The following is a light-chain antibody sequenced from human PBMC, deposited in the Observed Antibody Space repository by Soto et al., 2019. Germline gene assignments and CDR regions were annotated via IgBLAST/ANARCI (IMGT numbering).Light chain of an antibody. CDR3: SSYTSSILYV. J-gene: IGLJ1*01. CDR2: DVS. Sequence: QSVLTQPASVSGSPGQSITISYTRTSIDVGGYDYVSWYQQHPGKAPKLMIYDVSNRPSGVSNRFSGSKSGNTASLTISGLQAGDEADYYCSSYTSSILYVFGTGTKVT. CDR1: SIDVGGYDY. V-gene: IGLV2-14*01.